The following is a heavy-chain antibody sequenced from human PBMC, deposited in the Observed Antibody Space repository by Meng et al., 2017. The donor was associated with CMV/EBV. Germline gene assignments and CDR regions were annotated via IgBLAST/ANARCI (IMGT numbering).Heavy chain of an antibody. CDR1: GFTVSSNY. V-gene: IGHV3-53*01. CDR2: IYSGGST. Sequence: GESLKISCAASGFTVSSNYMTWVRQAPGKGLEWVSVIYSGGSTYYADFVKGRFTISRDNSKNTLYRQMNSLRAEDTAVYYCARGGYWGQGTLVTVSS. J-gene: IGHJ4*02. CDR3: ARGGY.